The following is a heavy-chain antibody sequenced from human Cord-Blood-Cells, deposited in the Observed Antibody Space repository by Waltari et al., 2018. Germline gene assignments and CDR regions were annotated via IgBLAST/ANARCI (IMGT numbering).Heavy chain of an antibody. V-gene: IGHV3-9*01. J-gene: IGHJ2*01. CDR1: GFTFVDYA. Sequence: EVQLVESGGGLVQPGRSLRLSCAASGFTFVDYAMHRVRQAPGKGLWWVSGISGKSGSIGYADSVKGRFTISRDNAKNSLYLQMNSLRAEDTALYYCAKDYSSSSSMWYFDLWGRGTLVTVSS. CDR3: AKDYSSSSSMWYFDL. D-gene: IGHD6-6*01. CDR2: ISGKSGSI.